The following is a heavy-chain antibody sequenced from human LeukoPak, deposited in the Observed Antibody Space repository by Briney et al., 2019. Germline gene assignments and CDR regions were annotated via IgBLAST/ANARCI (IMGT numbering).Heavy chain of an antibody. CDR2: ISGSGGST. D-gene: IGHD3-3*01. Sequence: GGSLRLSCAASGFTFSSYAMSWVRQAPGKGLEWVSAISGSGGSTYYADSVKGRFTISRDNSKNTLYLQMNSLRAEDTAVYYCATPHPRITIFGVVVDYWGQGTLVTVSS. J-gene: IGHJ4*02. CDR3: ATPHPRITIFGVVVDY. V-gene: IGHV3-23*01. CDR1: GFTFSSYA.